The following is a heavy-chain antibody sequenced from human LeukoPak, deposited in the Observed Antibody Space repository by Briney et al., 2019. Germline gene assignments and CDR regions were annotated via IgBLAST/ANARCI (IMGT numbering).Heavy chain of an antibody. CDR2: ISGSGGST. Sequence: GSLRLSCAASGFTFSSYAMSWVRQAPGKGLEWVSAISGSGGSTYYADSVKGRFTISRDNSKNTLYLQMNSLRAEDTAVYYCAKYDSSGYYRGSVGSDAFDIWGQGTMVTVSS. D-gene: IGHD3-22*01. J-gene: IGHJ3*02. CDR1: GFTFSSYA. CDR3: AKYDSSGYYRGSVGSDAFDI. V-gene: IGHV3-23*01.